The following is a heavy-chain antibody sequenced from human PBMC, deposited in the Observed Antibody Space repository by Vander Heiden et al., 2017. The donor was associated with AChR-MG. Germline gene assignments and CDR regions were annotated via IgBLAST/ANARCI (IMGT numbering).Heavy chain of an antibody. D-gene: IGHD5-12*01. CDR1: GGSISSYY. Sequence: QVQLQESGPRLVKPSETLSLTCTVSGGSISSYYWSWIRQPPGKGLEWIGYIYYSGSTNYNTSLKSRVTISVDTSKNQFSLKLSSVTAAETAVYYCARVNGMVATARREYYFDYWGQGTLVTVSS. CDR3: ARVNGMVATARREYYFDY. CDR2: IYYSGST. J-gene: IGHJ4*02. V-gene: IGHV4-59*01.